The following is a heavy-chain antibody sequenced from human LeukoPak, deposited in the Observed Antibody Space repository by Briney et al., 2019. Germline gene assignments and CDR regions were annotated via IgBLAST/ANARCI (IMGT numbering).Heavy chain of an antibody. Sequence: PSETLSLTCTVSGGSISSYYWSWIRQPAGKGLEWIGRIYTSGSTNYNPSLKSRVTMSVDTSKNQFSLKLSSVTAADTAVYYCAREIKYCSGGSCYDRFDPWGQGTLVTVSS. V-gene: IGHV4-4*07. D-gene: IGHD2-15*01. CDR2: IYTSGST. J-gene: IGHJ5*02. CDR1: GGSISSYY. CDR3: AREIKYCSGGSCYDRFDP.